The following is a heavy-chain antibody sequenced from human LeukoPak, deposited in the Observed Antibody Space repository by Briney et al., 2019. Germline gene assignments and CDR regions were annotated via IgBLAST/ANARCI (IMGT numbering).Heavy chain of an antibody. CDR3: GRGANGGYDFDY. Sequence: GASVKVSCKASGYPFTSYDINWVRQATGQGLEWMGWMNPNSGNTGYAQKFQGRVTMTRNNSISTAYMELSSLRSEDMYVYYCGRGANGGYDFDYWGQGTLVTVSS. CDR2: MNPNSGNT. V-gene: IGHV1-8*01. CDR1: GYPFTSYD. D-gene: IGHD5-12*01. J-gene: IGHJ4*02.